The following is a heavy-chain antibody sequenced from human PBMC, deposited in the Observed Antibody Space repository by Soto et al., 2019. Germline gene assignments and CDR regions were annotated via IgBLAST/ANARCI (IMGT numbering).Heavy chain of an antibody. CDR1: GFSFRSYG. J-gene: IGHJ4*02. V-gene: IGHV3-30*18. CDR2: ISDDGTNK. D-gene: IGHD5-18*01. CDR3: AKERMRRGDRYTAMVRGPRFDY. Sequence: PGGSLKLYXAASGFSFRSYGMSWVRQAPGKGLEWVAVISDDGTNKDYADSVKGRFTISRDNSKNTLYLRMNSLRAEDTAVYYCAKERMRRGDRYTAMVRGPRFDYWRQGTLVTVSS.